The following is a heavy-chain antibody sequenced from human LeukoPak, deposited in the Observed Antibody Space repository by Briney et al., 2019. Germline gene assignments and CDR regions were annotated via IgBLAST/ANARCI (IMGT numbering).Heavy chain of an antibody. Sequence: PSETQSLTCTVSGGSISSYYWSWIRQPPGKGQEWIGYIYYSGSTNYNPSLKSRVTISVDTSKNQFSLKLSSVTAADTAVYYCARDGDYGDLDYWGQGTLVTVSS. CDR1: GGSISSYY. V-gene: IGHV4-59*01. CDR2: IYYSGST. J-gene: IGHJ4*02. CDR3: ARDGDYGDLDY. D-gene: IGHD4-17*01.